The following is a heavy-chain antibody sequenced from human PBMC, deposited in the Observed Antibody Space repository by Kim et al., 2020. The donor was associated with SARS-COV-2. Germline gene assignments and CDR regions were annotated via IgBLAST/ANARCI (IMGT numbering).Heavy chain of an antibody. CDR3: ARQVVAAAGTNDWFDP. J-gene: IGHJ5*02. D-gene: IGHD6-13*01. Sequence: GESLKISCKGSGYSFTSYWIGWVRQMPGKGLEWMGIIYPGDSDTRYSPSFQGQVTISADKSINTAYLQWSSLKASDTAMYYCARQVVAAAGTNDWFDPWGQGTLVTVSS. V-gene: IGHV5-51*01. CDR2: IYPGDSDT. CDR1: GYSFTSYW.